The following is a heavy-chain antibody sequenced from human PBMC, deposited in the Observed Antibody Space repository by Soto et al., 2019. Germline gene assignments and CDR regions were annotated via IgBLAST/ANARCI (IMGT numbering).Heavy chain of an antibody. CDR2: ISDSGATT. Sequence: GGSLRLCCAASGFAFSSFALSWVRQAPGKGLDWVSVISDSGATTYYSDSVKGRFTISRDNSKNMLYLEMNSLRANDTAIYYCAQDKGVRGATYLRYWGPGTLVTVSS. CDR3: AQDKGVRGATYLRY. CDR1: GFAFSSFA. D-gene: IGHD3-10*01. J-gene: IGHJ4*02. V-gene: IGHV3-23*01.